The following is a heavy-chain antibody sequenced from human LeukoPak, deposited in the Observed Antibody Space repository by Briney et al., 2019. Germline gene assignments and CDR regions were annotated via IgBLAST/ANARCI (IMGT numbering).Heavy chain of an antibody. CDR1: GFTFSSYA. V-gene: IGHV3-23*01. CDR3: ARGNSGHCTGATCYALDY. Sequence: GGSLRLSCAASGFTFSSYAMSFLRRAPGKGLEWVSAISDDFGTYHADSVKGRFTISRDNSRNTLYLQTTSLRAEDTAVYYCARGNSGHCTGATCYALDYWGQGTLVTVSS. J-gene: IGHJ4*02. D-gene: IGHD2-2*01. CDR2: ISDDFGT.